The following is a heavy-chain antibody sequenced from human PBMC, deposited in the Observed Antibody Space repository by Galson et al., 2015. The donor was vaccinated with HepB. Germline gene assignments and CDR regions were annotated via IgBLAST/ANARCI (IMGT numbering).Heavy chain of an antibody. J-gene: IGHJ6*02. D-gene: IGHD5-24*01. Sequence: SLRLSCAASGFSFSSYSMNWVRQAPGKGLDWLSYISSSGTSIYYTDSVKGRFTISRDNAKHSLYLQMNSLRTEDTAVYYCARATDFSDGEKYGMDVWGQGTTVTVSS. CDR1: GFSFSSYS. V-gene: IGHV3-48*01. CDR3: ARATDFSDGEKYGMDV. CDR2: ISSSGTSI.